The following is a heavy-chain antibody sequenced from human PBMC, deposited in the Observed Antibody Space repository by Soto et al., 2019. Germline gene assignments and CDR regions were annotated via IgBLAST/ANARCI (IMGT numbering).Heavy chain of an antibody. D-gene: IGHD1-26*01. V-gene: IGHV1-69*13. CDR3: ARDGVPSDLDY. Sequence: GASVKVFRKASGGTFSSYAINWVPQAPGQGLEWMGGIIPIFGTANYAQKFQGRVTITADESASTAYMELSSLRSEDTAVYYCARDGVPSDLDYWGQGTLVTVSS. CDR2: IIPIFGTA. J-gene: IGHJ4*02. CDR1: GGTFSSYA.